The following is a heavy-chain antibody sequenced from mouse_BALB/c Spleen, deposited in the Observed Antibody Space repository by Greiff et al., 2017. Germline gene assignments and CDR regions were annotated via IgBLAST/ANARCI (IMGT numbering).Heavy chain of an antibody. Sequence: QVQLQQSGPELVKPGASVKISCKASGYAFSSSWMNWVKQRPGQGLEWIGRIYPGDGDTNYNGKFKGKATLTADKSSSTAYMQLSSLTSVDSAVYFCARGIFITTVFDYWGQGTTLTVSS. V-gene: IGHV1-82*01. CDR2: IYPGDGDT. CDR3: ARGIFITTVFDY. D-gene: IGHD1-1*01. J-gene: IGHJ2*01. CDR1: GYAFSSSW.